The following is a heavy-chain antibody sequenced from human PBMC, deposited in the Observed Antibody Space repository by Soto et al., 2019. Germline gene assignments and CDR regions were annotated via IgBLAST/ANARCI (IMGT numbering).Heavy chain of an antibody. D-gene: IGHD5-18*01. CDR2: IKQERSEK. V-gene: IGHV3-7*03. Sequence: ESMRLACPASGFTLSIFFMGWVRPAAEDVPGWVANIKQERSEKYDVDSAKGRFTIYRDKAQNSLYLQMNSLRAEATAVYYCAREGIQLLLLFPAYYCNNREVWGQGTTVTVSS. CDR3: AREGIQLLLLFPAYYCNNREV. J-gene: IGHJ6*03. CDR1: GFTLSIFF.